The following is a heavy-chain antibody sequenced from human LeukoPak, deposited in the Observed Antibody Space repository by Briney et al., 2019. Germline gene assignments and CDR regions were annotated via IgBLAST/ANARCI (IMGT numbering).Heavy chain of an antibody. CDR2: IYPGDSDT. CDR3: ARHSIRNSDRAFDI. D-gene: IGHD4-11*01. J-gene: IGHJ3*02. CDR1: GYSFTSYW. Sequence: GESLKISWKGSGYSFTSYWIGWVRQMPGKGLEWMGIIYPGDSDTRYSPSFQGQVTISADKSISTTYLQWSSLKASDTAMYYCARHSIRNSDRAFDIWGQGTMVTVSS. V-gene: IGHV5-51*01.